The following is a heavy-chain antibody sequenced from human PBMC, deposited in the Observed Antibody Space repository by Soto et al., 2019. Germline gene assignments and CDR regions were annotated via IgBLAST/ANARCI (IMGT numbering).Heavy chain of an antibody. Sequence: GGSLRLSFAASGFTFSSYAMHWVRQAPGKGLEWVAVISYDGSNKYYADSVKGRFTISRDNSKNTLYLQMNSLRAEDTAVYYCARDTRKRMDIIGYYGMDVWGQGTTVTVSS. D-gene: IGHD2-15*01. V-gene: IGHV3-30-3*01. J-gene: IGHJ6*02. CDR1: GFTFSSYA. CDR3: ARDTRKRMDIIGYYGMDV. CDR2: ISYDGSNK.